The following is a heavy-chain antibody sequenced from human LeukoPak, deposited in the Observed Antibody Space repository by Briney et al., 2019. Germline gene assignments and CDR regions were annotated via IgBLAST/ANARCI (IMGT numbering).Heavy chain of an antibody. CDR3: AKGGKWDVTPFDY. J-gene: IGHJ4*02. CDR1: GFIFTSYS. Sequence: ETGGSLRLSCAASGFIFTSYSMNWVRQAPGKGLEWVSTISGGGGSTYYADSVKGRFTISRDNSKNTLYLQVNSLRAEDTAVYYCAKGGKWDVTPFDYWGQGTLVTVSS. CDR2: ISGGGGST. V-gene: IGHV3-23*01. D-gene: IGHD1-26*01.